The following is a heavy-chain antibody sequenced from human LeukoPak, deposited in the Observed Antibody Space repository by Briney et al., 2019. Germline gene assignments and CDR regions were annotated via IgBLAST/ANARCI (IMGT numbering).Heavy chain of an antibody. CDR3: ARAGSFNAFDI. V-gene: IGHV1-2*02. Sequence: AASVKVSCTASGYTFTGYYMNRVRQAPGHGLEWMGWINPNSGGTNYAQKFQGRVTMTRDTSISTAYMELSRLRSDDTAVYYCARAGSFNAFDIWGQGTMVTVSS. CDR1: GYTFTGYY. J-gene: IGHJ3*02. CDR2: INPNSGGT. D-gene: IGHD3-10*01.